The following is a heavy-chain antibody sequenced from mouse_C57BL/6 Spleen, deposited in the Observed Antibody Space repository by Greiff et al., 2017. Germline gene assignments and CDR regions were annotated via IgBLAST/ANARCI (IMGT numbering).Heavy chain of an antibody. CDR2: ISPGDGDT. CDR3: ALLTTVVAGDFDY. Sequence: VQLQQSGAELVKPGASVKISCKASGYAFSSYWMNWVKQRPGKGLAWIGQISPGDGDTNYNGKFKGKATLTADKSSSTAYMQLSSLTSEDSAVYFCALLTTVVAGDFDYWGQGTTLTVSS. D-gene: IGHD1-1*01. CDR1: GYAFSSYW. J-gene: IGHJ2*01. V-gene: IGHV1-80*01.